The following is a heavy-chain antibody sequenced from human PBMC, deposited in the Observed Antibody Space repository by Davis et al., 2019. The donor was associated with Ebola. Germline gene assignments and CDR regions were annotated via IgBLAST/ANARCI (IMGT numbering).Heavy chain of an antibody. CDR2: ISGGSTDT. Sequence: PGGSLRLSCTASGITFSAVYMSWIRQAPGRGPEWLAYISGGSTDTNYADSARGRFTISRDNAKNSLYLQMNSLGGDDTAVYYCTRNAGRGRETDFWGQGTLVTVSS. CDR3: TRNAGRGRETDF. J-gene: IGHJ4*02. CDR1: GITFSAVY. V-gene: IGHV3-11*06. D-gene: IGHD2-15*01.